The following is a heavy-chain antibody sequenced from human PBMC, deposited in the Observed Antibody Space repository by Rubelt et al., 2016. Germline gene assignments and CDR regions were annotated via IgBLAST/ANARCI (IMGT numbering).Heavy chain of an antibody. D-gene: IGHD2/OR15-2a*01. CDR2: MSYSGNT. J-gene: IGHJ4*02. Sequence: PGEGLEWIGIMSYSGNTNYNPSLKSRVTMSVDTSKNQFSLRLSSVTAADTAVYYCARGGLRVGRAQHFWSQGTLVTVSS. V-gene: IGHV4-59*01. CDR3: ARGGLRVGRAQHF.